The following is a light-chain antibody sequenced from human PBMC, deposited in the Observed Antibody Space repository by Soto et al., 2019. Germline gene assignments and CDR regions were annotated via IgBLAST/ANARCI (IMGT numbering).Light chain of an antibody. Sequence: EIVMTQSPATLSVSPGERVTLSCRASETVRRHLAWYQQKPGQGPRLLIYDASTRATGIPARFSGSGSGTEFTLTISSLQSEDFAVYYCQQYNNQPPLTFGGGTKVEIK. CDR3: QQYNNQPPLT. J-gene: IGKJ4*01. CDR1: ETVRRH. V-gene: IGKV3D-15*01. CDR2: DAS.